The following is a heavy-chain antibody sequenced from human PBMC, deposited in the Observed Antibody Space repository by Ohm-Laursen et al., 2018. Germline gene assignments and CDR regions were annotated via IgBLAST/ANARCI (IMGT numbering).Heavy chain of an antibody. Sequence: ASVKVSCKASGYTFTSYDINWVRQATGQGLEWMGWMNPNSGNTGYAQKFQGRVTITRNTSINTAYMELSSLRSEDTAVYYCARMGPQQPHWYFDLWGRGTLVTVSS. J-gene: IGHJ2*01. CDR2: MNPNSGNT. V-gene: IGHV1-8*01. CDR1: GYTFTSYD. CDR3: ARMGPQQPHWYFDL. D-gene: IGHD1/OR15-1a*01.